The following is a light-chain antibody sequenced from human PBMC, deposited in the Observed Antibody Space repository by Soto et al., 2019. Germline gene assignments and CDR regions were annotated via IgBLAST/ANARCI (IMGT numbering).Light chain of an antibody. Sequence: DIQMTQSPSTLSGSVGDRVTITCRASQTISSWLAWYQQKPGKAPKLLIYKASTLKSGVPSRFSGSGSGTEFTLTISSLQPDDFATYYCQHYYSCSEAFGQGTKVELK. CDR2: KAS. V-gene: IGKV1-5*03. CDR1: QTISSW. J-gene: IGKJ1*01. CDR3: QHYYSCSEA.